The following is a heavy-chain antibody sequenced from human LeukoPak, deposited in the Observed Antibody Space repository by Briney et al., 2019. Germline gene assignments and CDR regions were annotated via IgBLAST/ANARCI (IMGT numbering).Heavy chain of an antibody. D-gene: IGHD1-14*01. CDR2: IDHSGGT. CDR3: AKPGGFFLYYMDV. CDR1: GGPFSGYY. V-gene: IGHV4-34*01. Sequence: SETLSLTCAVSGGPFSGYYWTWIRQSPGKGLEWIGEIDHSGGTHNNPSLRSRVTISVDPSKSQFSLKLTSVTAADTGVYYCAKPGGFFLYYMDVWGKGTTVTVSS. J-gene: IGHJ6*03.